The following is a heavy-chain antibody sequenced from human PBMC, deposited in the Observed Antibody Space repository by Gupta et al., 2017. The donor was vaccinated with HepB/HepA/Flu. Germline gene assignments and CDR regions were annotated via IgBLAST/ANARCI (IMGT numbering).Heavy chain of an antibody. V-gene: IGHV4-59*08. CDR1: DGASSRYY. CDR3: ARGRGSYYYYGMGV. Sequence: QVQLQESGPGLVKPSETLSLTCPDADGASSRYYWSWIRKPPGKGLEWIGYIYYSGTTNYNPSLKSRVTISVDTSKNQFSLKLGSVTAADTAVYYCARGRGSYYYYGMGVWGQGTTVTVSS. J-gene: IGHJ6*02. CDR2: IYYSGTT.